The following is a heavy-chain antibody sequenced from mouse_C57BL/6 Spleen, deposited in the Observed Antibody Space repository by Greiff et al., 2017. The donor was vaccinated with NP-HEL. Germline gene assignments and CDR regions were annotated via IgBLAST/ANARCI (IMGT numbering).Heavy chain of an antibody. CDR1: GYAYSSYW. D-gene: IGHD1-1*01. J-gene: IGHJ3*01. CDR3: ARLDYGSS. CDR2: IYPGDGDT. V-gene: IGHV1-80*01. Sequence: VQLQESGAELVKPGASVKISCKASGYAYSSYWMNWVKQRPGKGLEWIGQIYPGDGDTNYNGKFKGKATLTADKSSSTAYMQLSSLTSEDSAVYFCARLDYGSSWGQGTLVTVSA.